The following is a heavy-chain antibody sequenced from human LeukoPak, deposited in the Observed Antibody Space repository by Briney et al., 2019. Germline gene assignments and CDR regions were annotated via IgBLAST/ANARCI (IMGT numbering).Heavy chain of an antibody. D-gene: IGHD3-22*01. J-gene: IGHJ4*02. Sequence: SETLSLTCAVYGGSFSGYYWSWIRQPPGKGLEWTGEINHRGSTNYNPSLKSRVTISVDTSKNQFSLKLSSVTAAETAVYYCARGPPLIGSSGYYPFDYWGQGTLVTVSS. CDR3: ARGPPLIGSSGYYPFDY. V-gene: IGHV4-34*01. CDR1: GGSFSGYY. CDR2: INHRGST.